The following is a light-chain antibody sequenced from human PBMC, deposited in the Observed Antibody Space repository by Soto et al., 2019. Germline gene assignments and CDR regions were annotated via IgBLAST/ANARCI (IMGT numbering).Light chain of an antibody. V-gene: IGKV1-5*01. Sequence: DIQMTQSPSTLSASVGDRVTITCRASQSLSNWLAWYQQKPGKAPKLLIYDASTLQSGVSSRFSGSGSGTEFTLTISNLQPDDFASYYCQHYINFSGTFGQGTTVDI. J-gene: IGKJ1*01. CDR2: DAS. CDR3: QHYINFSGT. CDR1: QSLSNW.